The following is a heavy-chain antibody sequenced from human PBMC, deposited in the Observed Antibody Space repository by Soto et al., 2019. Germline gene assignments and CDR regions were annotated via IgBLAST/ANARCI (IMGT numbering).Heavy chain of an antibody. CDR1: GYTFTSYG. CDR2: ISAYNGNT. D-gene: IGHD2-2*01. Sequence: QVQLVQSGAEVKKPGASVKVSCKASGYTFTSYGISWVRQAPGQGLEWMGWISAYNGNTNYAQNLQGRVTMTTDTSTSTASMELRSLRTDDTAVYYCARGFVPYCSSTTCYWVAPWGQGTLVTVSS. J-gene: IGHJ5*02. V-gene: IGHV1-18*01. CDR3: ARGFVPYCSSTTCYWVAP.